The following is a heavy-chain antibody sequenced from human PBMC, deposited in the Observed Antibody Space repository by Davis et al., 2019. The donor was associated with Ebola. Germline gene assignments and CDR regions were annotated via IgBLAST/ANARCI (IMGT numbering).Heavy chain of an antibody. CDR2: IIPIFGTA. CDR3: ATGGGYMVRGATPYYGMDV. Sequence: SVKVSCKASGGTFSSYAISWVRQAPGQGLEWMGGIIPIFGTANYAQKFQGRVTITADESTSTAYMGLSSLGSEDTAVYYCATGGGYMVRGATPYYGMDVWGQGTTVTVSS. J-gene: IGHJ6*02. CDR1: GGTFSSYA. V-gene: IGHV1-69*13. D-gene: IGHD3-10*01.